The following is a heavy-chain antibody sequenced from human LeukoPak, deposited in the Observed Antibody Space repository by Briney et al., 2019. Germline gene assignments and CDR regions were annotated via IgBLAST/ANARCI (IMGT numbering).Heavy chain of an antibody. J-gene: IGHJ4*02. V-gene: IGHV1-18*01. CDR3: ARDVAVAAPS. D-gene: IGHD6-19*01. CDR1: GYTFTSYG. Sequence: GESLKISCKASGYTFTSYGISWVRQAPGQGLEWMGWISAYNGNTNYAQKLQGRVTMTTDTSTSTAYMELRSLRSDDTAVYYCARDVAVAAPSWGQGTLVTVSS. CDR2: ISAYNGNT.